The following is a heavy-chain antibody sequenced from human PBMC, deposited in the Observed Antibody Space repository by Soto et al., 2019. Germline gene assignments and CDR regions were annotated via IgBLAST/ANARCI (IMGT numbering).Heavy chain of an antibody. CDR1: GNTLSGLP. V-gene: IGHV1-24*01. Sequence: ASVKVSCKVSGNTLSGLPMHWVRQAPGKGLEWMGSLDYEEGERNFAHGFQGRVTVTEDTSTDTAYMDLSSLRSEDTAVYYCATEEGGSYLGYWGQGTLVTVSS. J-gene: IGHJ4*02. D-gene: IGHD1-26*01. CDR2: LDYEEGER. CDR3: ATEEGGSYLGY.